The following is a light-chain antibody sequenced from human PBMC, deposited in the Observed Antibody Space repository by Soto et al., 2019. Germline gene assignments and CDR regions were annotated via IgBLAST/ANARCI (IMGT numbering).Light chain of an antibody. CDR1: SGNIGSYSL. J-gene: IGLJ2*01. CDR2: EVH. CDR3: CSYAGSVV. Sequence: QSVLTQPASVSGSPGQSITISCTGTSGNIGSYSLVSWYQQYPGKVPKLIIYEVHKRPSGVSDRSSGSKSGATASLVISGLQPEDEADYYCCSYAGSVVFGGGTKLTVL. V-gene: IGLV2-23*02.